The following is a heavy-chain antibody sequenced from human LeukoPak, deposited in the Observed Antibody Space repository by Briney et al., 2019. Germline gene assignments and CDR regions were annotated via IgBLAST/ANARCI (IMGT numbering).Heavy chain of an antibody. D-gene: IGHD3-22*01. J-gene: IGHJ2*01. CDR3: ARRDSPFDL. Sequence: PGGSLRLSCAASGFTFSSYAMNWVRQAPGKGLEWVSLICGSTGSTYYADSVKGRFSISRDNSKNTVYLQMNSLRVEDTAVYYCARRDSPFDLWGRGTLVTVS. CDR1: GFTFSSYA. CDR2: ICGSTGST. V-gene: IGHV3-23*01.